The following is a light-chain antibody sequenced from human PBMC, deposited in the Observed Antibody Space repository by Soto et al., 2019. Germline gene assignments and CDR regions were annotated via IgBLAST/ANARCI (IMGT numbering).Light chain of an antibody. V-gene: IGKV3-20*01. J-gene: IGKJ2*01. CDR3: QHYGSSPPLYT. CDR2: SAS. Sequence: DIVLTQSPGTLSLSPGERATFSCRASQSVNNNYLAWYQQKPGQTPRLLVSSASTRATGIPDRFSGSGSGTDFPLTISSLEPEDFAVYYCQHYGSSPPLYTFGQGTKLEIK. CDR1: QSVNNNY.